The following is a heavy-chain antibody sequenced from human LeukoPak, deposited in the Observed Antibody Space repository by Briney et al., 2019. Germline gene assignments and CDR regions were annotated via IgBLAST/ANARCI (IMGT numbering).Heavy chain of an antibody. CDR3: ARDRWEWLQLWDAFDI. D-gene: IGHD5-24*01. CDR1: GYPYSSYV. V-gene: IGHV3-30*02. J-gene: IGHJ3*02. CDR2: IRYDGSKK. Sequence: GGSLTLSCAACGYPYSSYVMQGLRQAPGKGLEWVATIRYDGSKKYYAEFVTGRFTVSRDNSKNTLYLEMNSLRAEDTAVYYCARDRWEWLQLWDAFDIWGQGTMVTVSS.